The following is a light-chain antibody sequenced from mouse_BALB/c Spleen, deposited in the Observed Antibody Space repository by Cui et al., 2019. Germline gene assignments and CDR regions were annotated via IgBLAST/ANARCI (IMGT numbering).Light chain of an antibody. CDR2: YAS. V-gene: IGKV5-48*01. CDR1: QSIGTS. Sequence: DIFLTQSPAILSVSPGERVSFSCRASQSIGTSIHWYQQRTNGSPRLLIKYASESISGIPSRFSGSGSGTDFTLSINSVESEDIADYYCQQSNSWPTFTFGAGTKLELK. J-gene: IGKJ5*01. CDR3: QQSNSWPTFT.